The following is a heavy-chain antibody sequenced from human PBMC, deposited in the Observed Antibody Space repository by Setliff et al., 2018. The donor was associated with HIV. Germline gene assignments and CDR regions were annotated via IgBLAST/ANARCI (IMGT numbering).Heavy chain of an antibody. D-gene: IGHD3-10*01. J-gene: IGHJ3*02. CDR2: FIAVLDIP. V-gene: IGHV1-69*10. CDR3: AGPRGDEAFDI. CDR1: GGSSRTYS. Sequence: SVKVSCKASGGSSRTYSINWVRQAPGQGLEWMGQFIAVLDIPSYAQKFQGRLTITADESTSTMYMELSSLRSDDTAVYYCAGPRGDEAFDIWGQGTMVTVSS.